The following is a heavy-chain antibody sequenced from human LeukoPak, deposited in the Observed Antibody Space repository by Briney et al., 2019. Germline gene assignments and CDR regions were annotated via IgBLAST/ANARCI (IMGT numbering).Heavy chain of an antibody. CDR2: ITSSSSSI. CDR3: ARSYTAMATGHFDY. D-gene: IGHD5-18*01. V-gene: IGHV3-21*01. J-gene: IGHJ4*02. Sequence: KPGGSLRLSCAASGFTFSSYWMSWVRQAPGKGLEWVSSITSSSSSIYYADSVKGRFTISRDNAENSLYLQMNSLRAEDTAVYYCARSYTAMATGHFDYWGQGALVTVSS. CDR1: GFTFSSYW.